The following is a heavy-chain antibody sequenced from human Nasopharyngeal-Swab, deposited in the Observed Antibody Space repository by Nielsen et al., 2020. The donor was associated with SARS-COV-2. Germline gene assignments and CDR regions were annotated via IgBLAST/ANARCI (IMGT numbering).Heavy chain of an antibody. CDR1: GLTVNSNY. Sequence: GESLKIYCAASGLTVNSNYMSWVRQAPGKGLEWVSVIFTGVSTYYADSGGGRFTISRDSSKNTVYLQMNSLRAEDTALYYCATHSPNNNCRDATCRYYYYYMGVWGKGTTVTVSS. J-gene: IGHJ6*03. D-gene: IGHD3-10*01. V-gene: IGHV3-66*01. CDR2: IFTGVST. CDR3: ATHSPNNNCRDATCRYYYYYMGV.